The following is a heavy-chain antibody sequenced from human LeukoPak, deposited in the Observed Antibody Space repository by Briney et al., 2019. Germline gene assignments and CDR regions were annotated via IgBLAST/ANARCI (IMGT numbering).Heavy chain of an antibody. CDR1: GFTFGAFW. V-gene: IGHV3-7*01. CDR3: ARDTYRFDDF. CDR2: INEDGSDK. J-gene: IGHJ4*02. Sequence: GGSLRLSCAASGFTFGAFWMNWVRQAPGRGLEWVASINEDGSDKYYVDPVKGRFTISRDNAKNSLSLHMNSLRAEDTAIYFCARDTYRFDDFWGQGTLVTVSS.